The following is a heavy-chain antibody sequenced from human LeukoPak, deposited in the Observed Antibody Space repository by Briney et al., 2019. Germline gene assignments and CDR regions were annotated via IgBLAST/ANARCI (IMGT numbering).Heavy chain of an antibody. J-gene: IGHJ6*02. Sequence: SCKASGYTFTGYYMHWVRQAPGKGLEWVAVISYDGSNKYYADSVKGRFTISRDNSKNTLYLQMNSLRAEDTAVYYCARGASLRFLEWLPDYYYGMDVWGQGTTVTVSS. V-gene: IGHV3-30-3*01. CDR2: ISYDGSNK. CDR3: ARGASLRFLEWLPDYYYGMDV. CDR1: GYTFTGYY. D-gene: IGHD3-3*01.